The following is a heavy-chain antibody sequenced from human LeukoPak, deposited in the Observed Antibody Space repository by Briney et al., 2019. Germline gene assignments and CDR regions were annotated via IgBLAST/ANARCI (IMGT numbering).Heavy chain of an antibody. CDR2: ISYDGSNK. CDR1: GFTFSSYA. Sequence: GGSLRLSCAASGFTFSSYAMHWVRQAPGKGLEWVAFISYDGSNKYYADSVKGRFTFSRDNSKNTLYLQMNSLRAEDTAVYYCAKGKDYYDSSGYYYTYAFDIWGQGTVVTVS. V-gene: IGHV3-30*18. CDR3: AKGKDYYDSSGYYYTYAFDI. D-gene: IGHD3-22*01. J-gene: IGHJ3*02.